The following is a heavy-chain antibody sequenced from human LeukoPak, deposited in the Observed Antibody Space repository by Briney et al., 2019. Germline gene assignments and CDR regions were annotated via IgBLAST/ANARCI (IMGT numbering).Heavy chain of an antibody. CDR2: ISSSSSTI. CDR3: AKDSPDVRSSYDYYDSSGYPRYFQH. J-gene: IGHJ1*01. CDR1: GFIFSSYS. V-gene: IGHV3-48*01. D-gene: IGHD3-22*01. Sequence: PGGSLRLSCAASGFIFSSYSMNWVRQAPGKGLEWVSYISSSSSTIYYADSVKGRFTISRDNAKNSLYLQMNSLRAEDTAVYYCAKDSPDVRSSYDYYDSSGYPRYFQHWGQGTLVTVSS.